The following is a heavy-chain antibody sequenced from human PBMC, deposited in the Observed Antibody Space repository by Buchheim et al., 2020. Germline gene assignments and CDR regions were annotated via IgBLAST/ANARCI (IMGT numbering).Heavy chain of an antibody. CDR3: ASATYYYDSSGPEYFQH. J-gene: IGHJ1*01. CDR2: IDPSGGST. Sequence: QVQLVQSGAEVKKPGASVKVSCKASGYTFTSYYIHWVRQAPGQGLEWMGIIDPSGGSTSYAQKFQGRVTMTRDTSTSTVYMELSSLRSDDTAVYYCASATYYYDSSGPEYFQHWGQGTL. D-gene: IGHD3-22*01. CDR1: GYTFTSYY. V-gene: IGHV1-46*01.